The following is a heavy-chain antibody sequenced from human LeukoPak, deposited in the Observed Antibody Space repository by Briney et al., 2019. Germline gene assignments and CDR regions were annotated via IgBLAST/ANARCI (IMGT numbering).Heavy chain of an antibody. J-gene: IGHJ4*02. D-gene: IGHD3-22*01. CDR2: ISSSGSTI. Sequence: GGSLRLSCAASGFTFSDYYMSWIRQAPGKGLEWVSYISSSGSTIYYADSVKGRFTISRDNTKNSLYLQMNSLRAEDTAVYYCASPITMIPRFDYWGQGTLVTVSS. CDR3: ASPITMIPRFDY. V-gene: IGHV3-11*01. CDR1: GFTFSDYY.